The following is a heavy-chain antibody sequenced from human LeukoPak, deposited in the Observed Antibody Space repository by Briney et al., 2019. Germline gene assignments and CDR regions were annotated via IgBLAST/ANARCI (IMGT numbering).Heavy chain of an antibody. J-gene: IGHJ4*02. CDR1: GFIFSNYW. CDR2: IDSDGKII. Sequence: PGGSLRLSCAASGFIFSNYWMHWVRQAPGKGLVWVSRIDSDGKIITYADSVKGRFTISRDNAKNTLCLQMSSLRVDDTAVYYCVGGLGDYWGQGTLVTVSS. D-gene: IGHD1-26*01. V-gene: IGHV3-74*01. CDR3: VGGLGDY.